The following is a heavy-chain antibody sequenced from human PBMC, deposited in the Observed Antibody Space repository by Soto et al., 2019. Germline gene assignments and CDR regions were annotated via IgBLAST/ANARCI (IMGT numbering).Heavy chain of an antibody. Sequence: GGSLRLSCAASGFTFSSYYMDWVRQAPGKGLEWVSAINGNGANTYYADSVKGRFTISRDNSKNTLYLQMNSLRAEDTAVYYCAKDPYDSSGYYCYFDYWGQGTLVTVSS. CDR3: AKDPYDSSGYYCYFDY. CDR1: GFTFSSYY. CDR2: INGNGANT. D-gene: IGHD3-22*01. J-gene: IGHJ4*02. V-gene: IGHV3-23*01.